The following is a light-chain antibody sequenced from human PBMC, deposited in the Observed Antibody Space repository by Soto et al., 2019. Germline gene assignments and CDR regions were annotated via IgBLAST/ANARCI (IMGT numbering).Light chain of an antibody. V-gene: IGKV3-15*01. CDR1: QSVSSD. J-gene: IGKJ4*01. CDR2: DAS. Sequence: EIVLTQSPGTLSLSPGERATLSCRASQSVSSDLAWYHQKPGQTPRLLIYDASTRATGVPVRFSGSGSGTEFTLTINSLQSEDFAVYYCQRYNNWPLTFGGGTKVDIK. CDR3: QRYNNWPLT.